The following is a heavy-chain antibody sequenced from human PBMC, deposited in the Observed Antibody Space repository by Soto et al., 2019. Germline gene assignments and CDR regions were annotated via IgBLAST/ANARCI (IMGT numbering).Heavy chain of an antibody. Sequence: EAQLVESGGGLVKPGGSLRLSCAASGYTFSKAWMNWVRQAPGKGLEWVGRIKSKTDGGTTDYAAPVEGRFTISRDDSKNTLYLQMNSLKTEDTAVYYCTTDLGYGDSSFDYWGQGTLVTVSS. CDR1: GYTFSKAW. CDR3: TTDLGYGDSSFDY. CDR2: IKSKTDGGTT. V-gene: IGHV3-15*07. D-gene: IGHD4-17*01. J-gene: IGHJ4*02.